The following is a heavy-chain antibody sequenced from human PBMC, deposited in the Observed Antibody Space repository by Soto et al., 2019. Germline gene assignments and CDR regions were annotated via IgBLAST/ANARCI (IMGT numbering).Heavy chain of an antibody. D-gene: IGHD1-26*01. J-gene: IGHJ5*02. Sequence: GGSLRLSCSDSGFTFGNCWRHWVRQAPGKGVEWVSHIGRDGTDIVYADSVKGRFIISRENASNTVYLPLTRLEAAATDVYYCAKLPWEVAPAWGQGTLVTLSS. CDR1: GFTFGNCW. V-gene: IGHV3-74*03. CDR2: IGRDGTDI. CDR3: AKLPWEVAPA.